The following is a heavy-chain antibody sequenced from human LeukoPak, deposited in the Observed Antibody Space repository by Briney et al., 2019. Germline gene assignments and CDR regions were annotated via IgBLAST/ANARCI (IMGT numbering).Heavy chain of an antibody. J-gene: IGHJ1*01. V-gene: IGHV4-39*01. CDR1: GGSISSSSYY. CDR2: IYYSGST. Sequence: SETLSLTCTVSGGSISSSSYYWGWIRQPPGKGLEWIGSIYYSGSTYYNPSLKSRVTISVDTSKNQFSLKLSSVTAADTAVYYCARLFPLWFGELLSTEYFQHWCQGTLVTVSS. D-gene: IGHD3-10*01. CDR3: ARLFPLWFGELLSTEYFQH.